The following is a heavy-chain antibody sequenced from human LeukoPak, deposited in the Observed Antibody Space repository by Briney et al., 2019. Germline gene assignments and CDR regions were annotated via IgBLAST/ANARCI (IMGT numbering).Heavy chain of an antibody. CDR2: FDPEDGET. CDR3: ATPSYYYDSSGYSGLSWFDP. V-gene: IGHV1-24*01. CDR1: GYTLTELS. D-gene: IGHD3-22*01. J-gene: IGHJ5*02. Sequence: GASVKVSCKVSGYTLTELSMHWVRQAPGKGLEWMGGFDPEDGETIYAQKFQGRVTMTEDTSTDTAYMELSSLRSGDTAVYYCATPSYYYDSSGYSGLSWFDPWGQGTLVTVSS.